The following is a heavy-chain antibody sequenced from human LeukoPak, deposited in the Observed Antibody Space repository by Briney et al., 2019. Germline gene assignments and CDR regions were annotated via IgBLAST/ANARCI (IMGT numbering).Heavy chain of an antibody. V-gene: IGHV4-34*01. Sequence: PETLSLTCAVYGGSFSGYYWSWIRQPPGKGLEWIGEINHSGSTNYNPSLKSRVTISVDTSKNQFSLKLSSVTAADTAVYYCARRYCSSTSCYNFDYWGQGTLVTVSS. D-gene: IGHD2-2*01. CDR3: ARRYCSSTSCYNFDY. CDR2: INHSGST. J-gene: IGHJ4*02. CDR1: GGSFSGYY.